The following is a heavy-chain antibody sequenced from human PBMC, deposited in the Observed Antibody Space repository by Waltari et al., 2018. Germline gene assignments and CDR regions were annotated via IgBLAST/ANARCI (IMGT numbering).Heavy chain of an antibody. J-gene: IGHJ4*02. CDR2: ISSSCSSI. Sequence: EVQLVESGGGLVQPGGSLRLSCAASGFTFSSYSMNWVRQAPGKGRECGTYISSSCSSIYYADSVKGRFTISREKAKNSVDVQMNSLRGENTAVYYCARLMTTVTTLDYWGQGTLVTVSS. D-gene: IGHD4-17*01. V-gene: IGHV3-48*01. CDR1: GFTFSSYS. CDR3: ARLMTTVTTLDY.